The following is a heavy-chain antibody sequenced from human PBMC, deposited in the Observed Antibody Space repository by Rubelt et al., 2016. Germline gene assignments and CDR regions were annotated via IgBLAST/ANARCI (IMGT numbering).Heavy chain of an antibody. V-gene: IGHV4-59*12. CDR3: ARDQVDTAMVTFDY. D-gene: IGHD5-18*01. CDR2: IYYSGST. CDR1: GGSISSYY. Sequence: QVQLQESGPGLVKPSETLSLTCTVSGGSISSYYWSWIRQPPGKGLEWIGYIYYSGSTNYNPSLKSRVTISVDTSKNQFSLKLSSVTAADTAVYYCARDQVDTAMVTFDYWGQGTLVTVSS. J-gene: IGHJ4*02.